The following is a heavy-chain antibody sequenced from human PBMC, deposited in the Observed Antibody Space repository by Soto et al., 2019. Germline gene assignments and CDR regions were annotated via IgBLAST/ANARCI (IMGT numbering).Heavy chain of an antibody. Sequence: PSETLSLTCSISGDSITNNKWWIWVRQPPGKGLEWIGEVYHSGSTSYSPSLKTRATISVDKANNQFSLRLTSVTAADTAVYFCERLASRNTSTMYYFDSWGQGALVTVSS. CDR1: GDSITNNKW. CDR3: ERLASRNTSTMYYFDS. J-gene: IGHJ4*02. V-gene: IGHV4-4*02. D-gene: IGHD3-10*02. CDR2: VYHSGST.